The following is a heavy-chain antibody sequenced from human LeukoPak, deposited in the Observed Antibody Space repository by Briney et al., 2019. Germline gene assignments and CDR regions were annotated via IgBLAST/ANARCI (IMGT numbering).Heavy chain of an antibody. V-gene: IGHV3-72*01. CDR2: TRNKANSYTT. CDR3: KGPPDY. Sequence: PGGSLRLSCAASGFTFSDHYMDWVRQAPGKGLEWVGRTRNKANSYTTEYAASVKGSFAISRDDSKNSLYLQMNSLKTEDTAVYYCKGPPDYWGQGTLVTVSS. CDR1: GFTFSDHY. J-gene: IGHJ4*02.